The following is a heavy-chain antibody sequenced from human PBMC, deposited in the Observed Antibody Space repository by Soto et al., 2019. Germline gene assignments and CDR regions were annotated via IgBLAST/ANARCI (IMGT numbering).Heavy chain of an antibody. Sequence: PSETLSLTCTVSGGSISSSSYYWGWIRQPPGKGLEWIGSIYYSGSTYYNPSLKSRVTISVDTSKNHFSLKLSSVTAADTAVYYFARLSSGQLADYYYYGMDVWGQGTTVTVSS. D-gene: IGHD6-13*01. CDR2: IYYSGST. J-gene: IGHJ6*02. CDR1: GGSISSSSYY. V-gene: IGHV4-39*01. CDR3: ARLSSGQLADYYYYGMDV.